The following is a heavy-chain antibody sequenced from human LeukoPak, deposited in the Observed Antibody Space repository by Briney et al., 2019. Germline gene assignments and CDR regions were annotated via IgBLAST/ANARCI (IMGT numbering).Heavy chain of an antibody. CDR2: IFHSGST. V-gene: IGHV4-4*02. J-gene: IGHJ4*02. Sequence: PSETLSLTCAVSGGSISSNNWWSWVRQPPGKGLERIGEIFHSGSTNYNPSLKSRVTISVDKSKNQFSLKLNSVTAADTAVYYCARVSGPRSDTVYYFDYWGQGTLVTVSS. CDR1: GGSISSNNW. CDR3: ARVSGPRSDTVYYFDY. D-gene: IGHD3-3*01.